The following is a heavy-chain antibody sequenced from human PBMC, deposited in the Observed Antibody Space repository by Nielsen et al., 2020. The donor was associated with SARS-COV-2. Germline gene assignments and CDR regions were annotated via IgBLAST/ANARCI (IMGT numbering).Heavy chain of an antibody. D-gene: IGHD3-3*01. CDR2: IKQDGSEK. Sequence: GGSLRLSCAASGFTFSRYWMNWVRKAPGKGLEWVAHIKQDGSEKYYGDSVKGRFTISRDNAKNSLYLQMNSLRAEDTAVYYFVRDSSVVIWSGYPVDWGQGTLVTVSS. V-gene: IGHV3-7*01. CDR1: GFTFSRYW. J-gene: IGHJ4*02. CDR3: VRDSSVVIWSGYPVD.